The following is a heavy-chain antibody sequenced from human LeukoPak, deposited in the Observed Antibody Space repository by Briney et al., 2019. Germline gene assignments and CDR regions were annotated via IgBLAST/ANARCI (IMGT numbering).Heavy chain of an antibody. Sequence: GGSLRLSCAASGFTFRDYYMSWIREAPGKGLEWVSYISSSGSTIYYADSVKGRFTISRDNAKNSLYLQMNSLRAEDTAVYYCAAPGINSGDAAFDIWGQGTRVTVSS. CDR1: GFTFRDYY. D-gene: IGHD7-27*01. V-gene: IGHV3-11*01. J-gene: IGHJ3*02. CDR3: AAPGINSGDAAFDI. CDR2: ISSSGSTI.